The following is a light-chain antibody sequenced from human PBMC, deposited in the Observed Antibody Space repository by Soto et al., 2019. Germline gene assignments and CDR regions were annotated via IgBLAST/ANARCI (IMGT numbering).Light chain of an antibody. Sequence: EIVLTQSPATLSVSPGERATLSCRASQSINNNYLAWYQQKPGQAPRLLIYGISTRATGVPARFSGSGSGTEFTLSISSLQSEDFAVYYCQQYGSSTWTFGQGTKVEIK. CDR1: QSINNN. CDR2: GIS. V-gene: IGKV3-15*01. CDR3: QQYGSSTWT. J-gene: IGKJ1*01.